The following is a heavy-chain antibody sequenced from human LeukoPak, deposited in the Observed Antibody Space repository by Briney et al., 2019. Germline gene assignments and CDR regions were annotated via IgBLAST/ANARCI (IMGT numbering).Heavy chain of an antibody. Sequence: GGSLRLSCAASGFTFSSHSMTWVRQAPGKGLDWVSTISPSGDFTFHADSVKGRFTVSRDNSRNTLYLQMNTLRAEDTAVYYCSAQPEAVAGGMHYWGQGALVTVSS. CDR3: SAQPEAVAGGMHY. CDR1: GFTFSSHS. CDR2: ISPSGDFT. V-gene: IGHV3-23*01. D-gene: IGHD6-19*01. J-gene: IGHJ4*02.